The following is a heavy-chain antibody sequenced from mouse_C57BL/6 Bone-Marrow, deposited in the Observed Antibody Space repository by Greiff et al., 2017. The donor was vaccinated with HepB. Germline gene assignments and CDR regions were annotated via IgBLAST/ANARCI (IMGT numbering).Heavy chain of an antibody. CDR3: TGLTHFDY. J-gene: IGHJ2*01. CDR2: IDPENGDT. CDR1: GFNIKDDY. D-gene: IGHD1-2*01. Sequence: VQLQQSGAELVRPGASVKLSCTASGFNIKDDYMHWVKQRPEQGLEWIGWIDPENGDTEYASKFQGKATITADTSSNTAYLQLSSLTSEDTAVYYCTGLTHFDYWGQGTTLTVSS. V-gene: IGHV14-4*01.